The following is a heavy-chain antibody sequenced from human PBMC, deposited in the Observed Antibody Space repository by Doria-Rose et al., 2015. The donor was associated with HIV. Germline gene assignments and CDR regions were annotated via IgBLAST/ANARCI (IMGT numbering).Heavy chain of an antibody. CDR3: AKSLSALNSFDY. J-gene: IGHJ4*02. D-gene: IGHD1-1*01. V-gene: IGHV3-23*01. CDR2: IRGSGDT. Sequence: NWVRQAPGKGLEWVSSIRGSGDTYYSDSVKGRFTISRDNSKNTLFLQMNSLRAEDTAVYYCAKSLSALNSFDYWGQGTLVTVSS.